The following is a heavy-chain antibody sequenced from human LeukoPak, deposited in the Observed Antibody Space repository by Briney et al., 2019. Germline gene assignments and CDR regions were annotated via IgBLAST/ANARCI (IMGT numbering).Heavy chain of an antibody. D-gene: IGHD3-10*01. V-gene: IGHV3-11*01. CDR3: ARLPTGRFGELLYRPYDY. Sequence: NPGGSLRLSCAASGFTFSDYYMSWIRQVPGKGLEWISYISGGGGTILYADSVKGRFTISRDNAKNSLYLQMDTLRVEDTAVYYCARLPTGRFGELLYRPYDYWGQGTLVTVSS. J-gene: IGHJ4*02. CDR2: ISGGGGTI. CDR1: GFTFSDYY.